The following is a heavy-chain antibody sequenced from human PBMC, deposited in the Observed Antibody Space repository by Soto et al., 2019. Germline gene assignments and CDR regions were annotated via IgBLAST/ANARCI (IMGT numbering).Heavy chain of an antibody. CDR1: GFTFSSYG. Sequence: QVQLVESGGGVVQPGRSLRLSCAASGFTFSSYGMHWVRQAPGKGLEWVAVISYDGSNKYYADSVKGRFTISRDNSKNTRYLQMNSLRAEETAVYYCAKLMGASPDAFDIWGQGTMVTVSS. V-gene: IGHV3-30*18. J-gene: IGHJ3*02. CDR3: AKLMGASPDAFDI. CDR2: ISYDGSNK.